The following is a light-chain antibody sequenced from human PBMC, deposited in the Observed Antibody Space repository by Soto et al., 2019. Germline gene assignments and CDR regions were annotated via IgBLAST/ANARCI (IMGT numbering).Light chain of an antibody. CDR2: EVT. V-gene: IGLV2-14*01. Sequence: QSALTQPASVSGSPGQSITISCTGTSSDVGGFDYVSWYQQYPGKAPKLMIYEVTTRPSTISHRFSGSKSCNTASLTISGLQVEDEAAYYFSSYTLSGTLVFGGGTKLTVL. CDR3: SSYTLSGTLV. J-gene: IGLJ2*01. CDR1: SSDVGGFDY.